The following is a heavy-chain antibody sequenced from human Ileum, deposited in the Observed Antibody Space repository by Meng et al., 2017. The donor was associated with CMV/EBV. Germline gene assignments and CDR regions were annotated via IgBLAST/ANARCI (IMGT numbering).Heavy chain of an antibody. CDR1: GFTFSSYA. CDR2: IKQDGSEK. J-gene: IGHJ4*02. V-gene: IGHV3-7*01. CDR3: GRNRVDY. D-gene: IGHD1-14*01. Sequence: GESLKISCAASGFTFSSYAMHWVRQAPGKGLEWVANIKQDGSEKFYVDSVKGRFTISRDNAKNSLYLQMDSLRADDTAIYYCGRNRVDYWGQGTLVTVSS.